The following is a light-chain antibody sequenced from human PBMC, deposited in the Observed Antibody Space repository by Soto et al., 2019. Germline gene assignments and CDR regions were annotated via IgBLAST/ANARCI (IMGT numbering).Light chain of an antibody. J-gene: IGLJ2*01. CDR3: QVWDSSSDHVV. Sequence: SYELTQPPSVSVAPGQTARITCGGNNIGSKGVHWHQQKPGQAPVLVVYDDSDRPSGIPERFSGSNSGNTATLTISRVEAGDEADYYCQVWDSSSDHVVFGGGTKLTVL. CDR2: DDS. V-gene: IGLV3-21*02. CDR1: NIGSKG.